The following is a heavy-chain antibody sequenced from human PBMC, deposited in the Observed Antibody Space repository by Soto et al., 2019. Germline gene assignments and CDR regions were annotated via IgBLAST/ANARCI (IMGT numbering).Heavy chain of an antibody. Sequence: SETLYLTCTVSGGSISSGDYYWSWIRHPPGKGLEWIGYIYYSGSTYYNPSLKSRVTISVDTSKNQFSLKLSSVTAADTAVYYCARAISYGPTASDYWGQGTLVTVS. CDR3: ARAISYGPTASDY. CDR1: GGSISSGDYY. D-gene: IGHD5-18*01. CDR2: IYYSGST. J-gene: IGHJ4*02. V-gene: IGHV4-30-4*01.